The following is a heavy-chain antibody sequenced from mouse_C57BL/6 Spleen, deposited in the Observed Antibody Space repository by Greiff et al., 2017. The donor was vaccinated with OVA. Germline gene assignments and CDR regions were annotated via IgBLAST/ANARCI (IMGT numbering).Heavy chain of an antibody. D-gene: IGHD4-1*01. Sequence: EVQLLESGGDLVKPGGSLKLSCAASGFTFSSYGMSWVRQTPDKRLEWVATISSGGSYTYYPDSVKGRFTISRDNAKNTLYLQMSSLKSEDTAMYYCASQLTGTAYFDYWGQGTTLTVSS. V-gene: IGHV5-6*01. J-gene: IGHJ2*01. CDR1: GFTFSSYG. CDR3: ASQLTGTAYFDY. CDR2: ISSGGSYT.